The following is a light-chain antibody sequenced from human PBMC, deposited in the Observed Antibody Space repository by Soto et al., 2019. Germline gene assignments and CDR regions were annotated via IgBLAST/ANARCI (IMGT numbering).Light chain of an antibody. CDR3: QSYDRSLSGSV. CDR1: SSNIGAGYD. V-gene: IGLV1-40*01. J-gene: IGLJ2*01. Sequence: QSVLTQPPSVSGAPGQRVTISCTGSSSNIGAGYDVHWYQQLPGTAPKLLVYLNNNRPSGVPDRFSGSKSGTSASLAITGLQAEDEADYYCQSYDRSLSGSVFGGGTKVTVL. CDR2: LNN.